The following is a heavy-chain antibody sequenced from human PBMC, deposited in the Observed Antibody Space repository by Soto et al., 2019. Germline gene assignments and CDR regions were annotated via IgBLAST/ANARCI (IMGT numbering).Heavy chain of an antibody. J-gene: IGHJ4*02. D-gene: IGHD2-21*01. CDR1: GFTFSSYS. Sequence: GGSLRLSCAASGFTFSSYSMNWVRQAPGKGLEWISYISSSSSAIYYADTVRGRFTGSRDNAKNSLYLQLNSLRVEDAAVYYCVRQNWDSYFSYFDSWGQGTLVTVSS. V-gene: IGHV3-48*01. CDR3: VRQNWDSYFSYFDS. CDR2: ISSSSSAI.